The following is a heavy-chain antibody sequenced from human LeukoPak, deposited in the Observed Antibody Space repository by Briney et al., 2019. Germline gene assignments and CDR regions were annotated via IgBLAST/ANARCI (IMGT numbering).Heavy chain of an antibody. CDR2: IIPIFGTA. CDR1: GGTFSSYA. Sequence: SVKVSCKASGGTFSSYAISWVRQAPGQGLEWMGGIIPIFGTANYAQKLQGRVTMTTDTSTSTAYMELRSLRSDDTAVYYCARDDSPAAAGTGAAFDIWGQGTMVTVSS. D-gene: IGHD6-13*01. CDR3: ARDDSPAAAGTGAAFDI. J-gene: IGHJ3*02. V-gene: IGHV1-69*05.